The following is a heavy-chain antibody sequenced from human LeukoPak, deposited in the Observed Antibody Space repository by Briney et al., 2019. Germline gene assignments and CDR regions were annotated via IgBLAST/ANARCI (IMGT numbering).Heavy chain of an antibody. CDR3: ARGLRRRGYSYGFSYYYYYMDV. CDR2: MNPNSGNT. J-gene: IGHJ6*03. Sequence: ASVKVSCKASGYTFTSYDINWVRQATGQGLEWMGWMNPNSGNTGYAQKFQGRVTMTRNTSISTAYMELSSLRSEDTAVYYCARGLRRRGYSYGFSYYYYYMDVWGKGTTVTISS. CDR1: GYTFTSYD. V-gene: IGHV1-8*01. D-gene: IGHD5-18*01.